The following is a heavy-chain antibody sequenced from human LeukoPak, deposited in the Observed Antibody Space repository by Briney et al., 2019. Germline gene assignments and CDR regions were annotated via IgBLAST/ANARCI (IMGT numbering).Heavy chain of an antibody. CDR3: ARHTRDDQSGGFDS. CDR2: IYSSGST. D-gene: IGHD5-24*01. V-gene: IGHV4-59*01. Sequence: LAPPITVLGGSFICYLWGWIQAPPGKGLGGIGYIYSSGSTIYNPSLKSRLTMSVDTSKNQVSLKLSSVTAADTAVYYCARHTRDDQSGGFDSWGQGTLVSVSS. J-gene: IGHJ4*02. CDR1: GGSFICYL.